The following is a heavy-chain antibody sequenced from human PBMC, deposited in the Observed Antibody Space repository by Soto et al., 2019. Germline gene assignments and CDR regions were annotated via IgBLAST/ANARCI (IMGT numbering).Heavy chain of an antibody. CDR2: INPNSGGT. CDR1: GYTFTSYD. J-gene: IGHJ4*02. CDR3: ARDLAPYYDFWSGYSLDY. Sequence: ASVKVSCKASGYTFTSYDINWVRQASGQGLEWMGWINPNSGGTNYAQKFQGRVTMTRDTSISTAYMELSRLRSDDTAVYYCARDLAPYYDFWSGYSLDYWGQGTLVTVSS. V-gene: IGHV1-2*02. D-gene: IGHD3-3*01.